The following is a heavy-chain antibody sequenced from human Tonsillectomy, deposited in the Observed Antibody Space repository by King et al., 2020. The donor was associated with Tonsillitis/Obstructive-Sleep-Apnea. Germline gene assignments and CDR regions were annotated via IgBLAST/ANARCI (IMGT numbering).Heavy chain of an antibody. CDR1: GYSFTSYW. D-gene: IGHD4-17*01. J-gene: IGHJ5*02. V-gene: IGHV5-10-1*03. CDR3: ASLTPISGDYGARWFDP. Sequence: QLVQSGAEVKKPGESLRISCKGSGYSFTSYWISWVRQMPGKGLEWMGRIDPSDSYTNYSPSFQGHVTISADKSISTAYLQGSSLKASDTAMYYCASLTPISGDYGARWFDPWGQGTLVTVSS. CDR2: IDPSDSYT.